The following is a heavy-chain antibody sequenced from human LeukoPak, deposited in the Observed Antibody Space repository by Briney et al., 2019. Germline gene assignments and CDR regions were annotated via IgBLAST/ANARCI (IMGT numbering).Heavy chain of an antibody. D-gene: IGHD6-13*01. Sequence: ASVKVSCKASGYTFTSYYMHCVRQAPGQGLEWMGIINPIGGSTSYAQKFQGRVTMTRDMSKSTVYMELSSLRSEATAVYYCARASSGQLATLDYWGQGTLVTVSS. CDR1: GYTFTSYY. V-gene: IGHV1-46*01. CDR2: INPIGGST. CDR3: ARASSGQLATLDY. J-gene: IGHJ4*02.